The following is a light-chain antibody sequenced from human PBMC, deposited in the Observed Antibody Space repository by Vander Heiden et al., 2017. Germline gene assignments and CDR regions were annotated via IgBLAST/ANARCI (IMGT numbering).Light chain of an antibody. CDR1: SSDVGAHKY. J-gene: IGLJ3*02. CDR3: CSYVERLNLV. CDR2: NVS. Sequence: QSVLTQPRSVSGSPGQSVTISCTGSSSDVGAHKYVSWYQQHPGKAPKFIIFNVSERPPGVPDRFSGSKSGNTASLTISGLQAEDEADYYCCSYVERLNLVFGGGTTVTVL. V-gene: IGLV2-11*01.